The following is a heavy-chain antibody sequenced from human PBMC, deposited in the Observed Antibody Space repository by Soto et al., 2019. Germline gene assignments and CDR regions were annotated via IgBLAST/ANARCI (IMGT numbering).Heavy chain of an antibody. V-gene: IGHV1-18*01. Sequence: QVQLVQSGAEVKKPGASVKVSCKASGYTFTNYLINWVRQAPGQGLEWMGRISDYNGNADYSQKLQDRVTMTTDTSTNTAYMELRSLTSDDTAVYYCARAPGSHFYYFDSWGQGTQVTVSS. CDR1: GYTFTNYL. CDR2: ISDYNGNA. CDR3: ARAPGSHFYYFDS. D-gene: IGHD3-3*02. J-gene: IGHJ4*02.